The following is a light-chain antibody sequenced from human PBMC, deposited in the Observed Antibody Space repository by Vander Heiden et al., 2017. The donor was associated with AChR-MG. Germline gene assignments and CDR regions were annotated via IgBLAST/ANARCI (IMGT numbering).Light chain of an antibody. CDR1: KLGDKY. V-gene: IGLV3-1*01. CDR3: QVWDSGVYV. CDR2: QDN. J-gene: IGLJ1*01. Sequence: SYELTQPPSLSVSPGQTATITCSGDKLGDKYTAWYQQKTGQSPVLVSFQDNKRPSGIPERFSGSNSGNTATLTISGTQTVDEADYYCQVWDSGVYVFGTGTRLTVV.